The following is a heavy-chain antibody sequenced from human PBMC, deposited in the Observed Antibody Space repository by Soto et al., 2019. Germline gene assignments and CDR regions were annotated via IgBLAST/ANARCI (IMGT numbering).Heavy chain of an antibody. CDR2: ISYDGSNK. J-gene: IGHJ6*02. D-gene: IGHD6-6*01. V-gene: IGHV3-30*18. Sequence: QVQLVESGGGVVQPGRSLRLSCAASGFTFSSYGMHWVRQAPGKGLEWVAVISYDGSNKYYADSVKGRFTISRDNSKNTLYLQMTSLRAEDTAVYYCAKDRQLAHYYYYGMDVWGQGTTVTVSS. CDR1: GFTFSSYG. CDR3: AKDRQLAHYYYYGMDV.